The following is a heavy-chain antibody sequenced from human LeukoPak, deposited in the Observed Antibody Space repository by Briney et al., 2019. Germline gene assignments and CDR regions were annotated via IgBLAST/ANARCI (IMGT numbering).Heavy chain of an antibody. V-gene: IGHV3-23*01. Sequence: GGSQRLSCAASGFTFSSYAMSWVRQAPGKGLEGVSAISGSGGSTYYADSVKGRFTISRDNSKNTLYLQMNSLRAEDTAVYYCAKDSGYGDFDYWGQGTLVTVSS. CDR2: ISGSGGST. J-gene: IGHJ4*02. D-gene: IGHD5-12*01. CDR3: AKDSGYGDFDY. CDR1: GFTFSSYA.